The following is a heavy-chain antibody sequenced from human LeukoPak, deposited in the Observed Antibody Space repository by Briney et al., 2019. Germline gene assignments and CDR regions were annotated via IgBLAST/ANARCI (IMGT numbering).Heavy chain of an antibody. CDR2: IYYSGST. V-gene: IGHV4-59*08. J-gene: IGHJ4*02. CDR3: ARRVGAMSLFDY. CDR1: GGSISSYY. Sequence: PSETLSLTCTVSGGSISSYYWSWIRQPPGKGLEWIGYIYYSGSTNYNPSLKSRVTISVDTSKNQFSLKLSSVTAADTAVYYCARRVGAMSLFDYWGQGTLVTVSS. D-gene: IGHD1-26*01.